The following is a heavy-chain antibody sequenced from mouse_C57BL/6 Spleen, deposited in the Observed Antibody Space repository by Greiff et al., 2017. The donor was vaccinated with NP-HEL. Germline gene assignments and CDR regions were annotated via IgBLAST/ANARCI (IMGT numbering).Heavy chain of an antibody. Sequence: QVQLQQSGAELVRPGASVKLSCKASGYTFTDYYINWVKQRPGQGLEWIARIYPGSGNTYYNEKFKGKATLTAEKSSSTAYMQLSSLTSEDSAVYFCARWGPGAMDYWGQGTSVTVSS. CDR2: IYPGSGNT. V-gene: IGHV1-76*01. CDR3: ARWGPGAMDY. CDR1: GYTFTDYY. J-gene: IGHJ4*01. D-gene: IGHD3-3*01.